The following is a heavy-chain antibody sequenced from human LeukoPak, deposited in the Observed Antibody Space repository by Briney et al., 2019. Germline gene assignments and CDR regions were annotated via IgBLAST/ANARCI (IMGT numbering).Heavy chain of an antibody. V-gene: IGHV1-18*01. Sequence: VSVKVSCKASGYTFTSYGISWVRQAPGQGLEWMGWISAYNGNTNYSQKLQGRVTMTTDTSTSTAYMELRSLRSDDTAVYYCARASTWEPLNYFDYWGQGTLVTVSS. D-gene: IGHD1-26*01. CDR2: ISAYNGNT. CDR1: GYTFTSYG. CDR3: ARASTWEPLNYFDY. J-gene: IGHJ4*02.